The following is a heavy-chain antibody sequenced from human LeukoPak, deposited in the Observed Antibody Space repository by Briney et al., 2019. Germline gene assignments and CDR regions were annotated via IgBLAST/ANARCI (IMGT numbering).Heavy chain of an antibody. CDR1: GYTFTSYD. Sequence: EASVTVSCKASGYTFTSYDINWVRQAPGQGLEWMGWMNPNSGNTGYAQKFQGRVTMTRNTSISTAYMELSSLRSEDTAVYYCARRLGTMVRGVIMKDTWFEPWGQGTLVTVSS. V-gene: IGHV1-8*01. D-gene: IGHD3-10*01. CDR2: MNPNSGNT. J-gene: IGHJ5*02. CDR3: ARRLGTMVRGVIMKDTWFEP.